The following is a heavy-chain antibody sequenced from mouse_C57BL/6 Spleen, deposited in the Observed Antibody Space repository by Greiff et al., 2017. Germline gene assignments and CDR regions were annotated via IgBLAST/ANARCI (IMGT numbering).Heavy chain of an antibody. V-gene: IGHV1-15*01. CDR3: TPTGEPFDY. CDR1: GYTFTDYE. Sequence: QVQLKQPGAELVRPGASVTLSCKASGYTFTDYEMHWVKQTPVHGLEWIGAIDPENGGTAYNQKFKGKAILTADKSSSTAYMELRSLTSEDSAVYYCTPTGEPFDYWGQGTTLTVSS. CDR2: IDPENGGT. D-gene: IGHD4-1*02. J-gene: IGHJ2*01.